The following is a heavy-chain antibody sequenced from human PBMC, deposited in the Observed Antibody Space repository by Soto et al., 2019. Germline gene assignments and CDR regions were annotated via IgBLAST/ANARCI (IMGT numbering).Heavy chain of an antibody. V-gene: IGHV4-34*01. J-gene: IGHJ5*02. CDR1: GGSFSGYY. CDR2: INHSGST. CDR3: ARGLVGYDFWSGYYTGIWFDP. D-gene: IGHD3-3*01. Sequence: SETLSLTCAVYGGSFSGYYWCWIRQPPGKGLEWIGEINHSGSTNYNPSLKSRVTISVDTSKNQFSLKLSSVTAADTAVYYCARGLVGYDFWSGYYTGIWFDPWGQGTLVTVSS.